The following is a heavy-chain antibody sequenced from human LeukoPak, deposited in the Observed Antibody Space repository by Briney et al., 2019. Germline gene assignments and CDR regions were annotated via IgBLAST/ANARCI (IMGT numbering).Heavy chain of an antibody. CDR1: GYTFTGYY. J-gene: IGHJ4*02. Sequence: ASVKVSCKASGYTFTGYYMHWVRQAPGQGLEWMGWISPNSGGTNYAQKFQGRVTMTRDTSISTAYMELSRLRSDDTAVYYCARGNKHYYASPDYWGQGTLVTVSS. V-gene: IGHV1-2*02. CDR3: ARGNKHYYASPDY. D-gene: IGHD3-10*01. CDR2: ISPNSGGT.